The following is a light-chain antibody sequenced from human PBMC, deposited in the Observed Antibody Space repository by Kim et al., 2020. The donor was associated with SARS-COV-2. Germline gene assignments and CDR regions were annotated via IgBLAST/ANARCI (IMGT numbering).Light chain of an antibody. CDR1: QSISSF. CDR2: ASS. J-gene: IGKJ3*01. CDR3: QQSYIMPHT. V-gene: IGKV1-39*01. Sequence: ASVGDRFTVTCRASQSISSFLNWYQQKPVKAPKRLIYASSNLQSGVPSRFSGRGSGTDFTLTIRSLQPEDFATYFCQQSYIMPHTFGPGTKVDIK.